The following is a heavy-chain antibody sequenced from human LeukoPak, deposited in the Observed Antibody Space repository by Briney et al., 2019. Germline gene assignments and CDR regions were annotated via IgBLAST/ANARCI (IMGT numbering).Heavy chain of an antibody. CDR1: GFTFSTYS. CDR2: ISGSGGST. CDR3: AKIGCSSTSCYTDY. V-gene: IGHV3-23*01. D-gene: IGHD2-2*02. J-gene: IGHJ4*02. Sequence: GGSLRLSCVASGFTFSTYSMNWVRQAPGKGLEWVSAISGSGGSTYYADSVKGRFTISRDNSKNTLYLQMNSLRAEDTAVYYCAKIGCSSTSCYTDYWGQGTLVTVSS.